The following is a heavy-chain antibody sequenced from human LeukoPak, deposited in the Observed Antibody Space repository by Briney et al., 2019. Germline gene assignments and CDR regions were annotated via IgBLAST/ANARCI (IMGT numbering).Heavy chain of an antibody. CDR1: GGSISSYY. Sequence: SETLSLTCTVSGGSISSYYWSWIRQPAGKGLEWIGRIYTSGSTNYNPSLKSRVTTSVDTSKNQFSLRLSSVNAADTAVYFCAREGTSGGLNWLDPWGQGTLVTVSS. CDR2: IYTSGST. CDR3: AREGTSGGLNWLDP. D-gene: IGHD3-10*01. J-gene: IGHJ5*02. V-gene: IGHV4-4*07.